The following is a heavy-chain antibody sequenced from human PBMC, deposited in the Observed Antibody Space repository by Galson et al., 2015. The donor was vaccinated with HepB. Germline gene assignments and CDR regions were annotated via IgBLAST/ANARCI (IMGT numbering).Heavy chain of an antibody. Sequence: LRLSCAASGFTFSNARMSWVRQAPGKGLEWVGRIKSKTDGGTTDYAAPVKGRFTISRDDSKNTLYLQMNSLKTEDTAVYYCTTYYYDSSGYYKLPDYWGQGTLVTVSS. J-gene: IGHJ4*02. CDR3: TTYYYDSSGYYKLPDY. CDR2: IKSKTDGGTT. CDR1: GFTFSNAR. D-gene: IGHD3-22*01. V-gene: IGHV3-15*01.